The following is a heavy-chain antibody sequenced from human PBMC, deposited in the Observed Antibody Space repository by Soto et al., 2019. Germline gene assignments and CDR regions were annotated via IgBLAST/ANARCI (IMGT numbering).Heavy chain of an antibody. D-gene: IGHD6-6*01. Sequence: QVQLVQSGAEVKKPGSSVKVSCKASGGTFSSDAISWVRQAPGQGRQWMGGIIPIFGTANYAQKFQGRVTITADESTSTAYMELSSLRSEDTAVYYCARGGGGGSSDPFAYWGQGTLVTVSS. CDR3: ARGGGGGSSDPFAY. V-gene: IGHV1-69*01. CDR2: IIPIFGTA. J-gene: IGHJ4*02. CDR1: GGTFSSDA.